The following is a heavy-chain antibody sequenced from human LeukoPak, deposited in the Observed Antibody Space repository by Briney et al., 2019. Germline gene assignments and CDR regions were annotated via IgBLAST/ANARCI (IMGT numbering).Heavy chain of an antibody. D-gene: IGHD3-10*01. V-gene: IGHV1-46*01. CDR2: INPSGGST. J-gene: IGHJ5*02. CDR3: ARDPGRRNWFDP. Sequence: ASVKVSCKASGFTFTNYNMHWVRQAPGQGLEWMGIINPSGGSTNYAQNFQARVTMTEDTSTDTAYMELSSLRSEDTAVYYCARDPGRRNWFDPWGQGTLVTVSS. CDR1: GFTFTNYN.